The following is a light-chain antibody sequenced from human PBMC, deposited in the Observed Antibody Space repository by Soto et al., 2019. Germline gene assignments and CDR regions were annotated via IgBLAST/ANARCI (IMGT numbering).Light chain of an antibody. CDR2: GAS. V-gene: IGKV3-15*01. Sequence: EIVMTQSPATLSVSPGERATLSCRASQSVSSNLAWYQQKPGQAPRLLIYGASTRATGIPARFSGSGSGREFTLNISSLQSEDFAVYYCQQYNIWPLTFGGGTKVEIK. J-gene: IGKJ4*01. CDR3: QQYNIWPLT. CDR1: QSVSSN.